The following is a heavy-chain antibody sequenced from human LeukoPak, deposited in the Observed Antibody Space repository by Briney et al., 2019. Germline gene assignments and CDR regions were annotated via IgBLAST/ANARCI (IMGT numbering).Heavy chain of an antibody. J-gene: IGHJ5*02. Sequence: SETLSLTCAVYGGSFSGYYWSWIRQPPGKGLEWIGEINHSGSTNYNPSLKSRVTIPVDTSKNQFSLKLSSVTAADTAVYYCARGGYCSSTSCYDNWFDPWGQGTLVTVSS. D-gene: IGHD2-2*01. V-gene: IGHV4-34*01. CDR1: GGSFSGYY. CDR3: ARGGYCSSTSCYDNWFDP. CDR2: INHSGST.